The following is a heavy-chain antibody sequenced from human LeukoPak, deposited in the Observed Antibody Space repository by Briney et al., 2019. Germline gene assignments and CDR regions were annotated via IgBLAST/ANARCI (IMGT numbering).Heavy chain of an antibody. CDR2: IKSKTDGGTT. CDR3: TTGPYEWTRYY. V-gene: IGHV3-15*01. Sequence: PGGSLRLSCAASGFSFSNAWMSWVRQAPGQGLEWVGRIKSKTDGGTTDYAAPVKGRFTISRDDSKNTLYLQKHSLKPEGTAVYYCTTGPYEWTRYYWGQGTLVTVSS. CDR1: GFSFSNAW. D-gene: IGHD3-3*01. J-gene: IGHJ4*02.